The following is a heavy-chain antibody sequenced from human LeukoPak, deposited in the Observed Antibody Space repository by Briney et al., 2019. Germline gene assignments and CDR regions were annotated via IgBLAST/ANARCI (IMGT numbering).Heavy chain of an antibody. J-gene: IGHJ5*02. CDR1: GYTFTSYA. V-gene: IGHV1-3*01. Sequence: VASVKVSCKASGYTFTSYAMHWGRQPPGQRLEWMGWINAGNGNTKYSQNFQGRVTITRDTSASTAYMVLSSLRSEDTAVYYCARGLDYGGDHWGQGTLVTVSS. CDR3: ARGLDYGGDH. CDR2: INAGNGNT. D-gene: IGHD4-23*01.